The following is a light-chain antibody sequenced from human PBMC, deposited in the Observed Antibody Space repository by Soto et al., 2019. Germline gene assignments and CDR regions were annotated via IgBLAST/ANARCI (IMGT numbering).Light chain of an antibody. J-gene: IGLJ2*01. CDR2: QDT. Sequence: SYELTQPPSVSVSPGQTASITCSGDKLGDKYAYWYQQKPGQSPILVIHQDTKRPSGIPERFSGSNSGNTATLTISGTQAMDEDDYYCQAWDTDTVVFGGGTKLTVL. CDR3: QAWDTDTVV. V-gene: IGLV3-1*01. CDR1: KLGDKY.